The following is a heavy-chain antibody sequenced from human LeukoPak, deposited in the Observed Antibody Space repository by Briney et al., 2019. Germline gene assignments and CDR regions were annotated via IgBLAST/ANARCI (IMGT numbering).Heavy chain of an antibody. CDR3: ARVGYSLGHGDDAFDI. Sequence: PGGSLRLSCAASGFAFSTFAMHWVRQTPGKGLDWVSVISYGGSNKYYADPVKGRFTISRDNSKNTLYLQMNSLRPEDTAIYYCARVGYSLGHGDDAFDIWGQGTLVTVSS. V-gene: IGHV3-30*01. CDR2: ISYGGSNK. J-gene: IGHJ3*02. CDR1: GFAFSTFA. D-gene: IGHD5-18*01.